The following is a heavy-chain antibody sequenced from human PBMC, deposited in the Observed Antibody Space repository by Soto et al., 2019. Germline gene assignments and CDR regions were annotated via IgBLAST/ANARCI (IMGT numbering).Heavy chain of an antibody. Sequence: SETLSLTCAVYGGSFSGYYWSWIRQPPGKGLEWIGEINHSGSTNYNPSLKSRVTISVDTSKNQFSLKLSSVTAADTAVYYCVRDSASWNFLVWGQGALVTVSS. CDR2: INHSGST. J-gene: IGHJ4*02. CDR1: GGSFSGYY. CDR3: VRDSASWNFLV. V-gene: IGHV4-34*01. D-gene: IGHD1-1*01.